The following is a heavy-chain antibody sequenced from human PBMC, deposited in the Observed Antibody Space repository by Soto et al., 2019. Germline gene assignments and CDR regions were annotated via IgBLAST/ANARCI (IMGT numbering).Heavy chain of an antibody. D-gene: IGHD4-17*01. Sequence: QVQLQESGPGLVKASETLSLTCTVSGGSISGYYWSWIRHHPGKGLEWIGNIHYSGSTNYNPSLKSRVTISVDTSKNQFSLKLSSVTAADTAVYYCARGLRWSDNWGQGTLVTVSS. J-gene: IGHJ4*02. V-gene: IGHV4-59*01. CDR3: ARGLRWSDN. CDR1: GGSISGYY. CDR2: IHYSGST.